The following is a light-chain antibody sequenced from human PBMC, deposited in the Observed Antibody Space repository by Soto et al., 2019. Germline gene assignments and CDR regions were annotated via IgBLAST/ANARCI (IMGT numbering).Light chain of an antibody. V-gene: IGLV2-14*01. J-gene: IGLJ2*01. CDR3: SSYTSSSTLVV. CDR2: DVS. CDR1: SSDVGGYNY. Sequence: QSALTQPASVSGSPGQSITISCTGTSSDVGGYNYVSWYQQHPGKAPKLMIYDVSNRPSGVSNRFSGSKSGNTASLTISGLQAEDVADYYCSSYTSSSTLVVFGGETKLTVL.